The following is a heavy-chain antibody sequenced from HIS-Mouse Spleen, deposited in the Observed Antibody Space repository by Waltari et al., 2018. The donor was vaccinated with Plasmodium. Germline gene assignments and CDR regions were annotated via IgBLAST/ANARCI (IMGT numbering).Heavy chain of an antibody. D-gene: IGHD7-27*01. Sequence: QVQLVESGGGVVQPGRSGSLSCAAAGFTFRSYGMQWVRQAPGKGLEWVAVISYDGSNKYYADSVKGRFTISRDNSKNTLYLQMNSLRAEDTAVYYCATSGLTGGTYYFDYWGQGTLVTVSS. V-gene: IGHV3-30*03. CDR1: GFTFRSYG. CDR2: ISYDGSNK. CDR3: ATSGLTGGTYYFDY. J-gene: IGHJ4*02.